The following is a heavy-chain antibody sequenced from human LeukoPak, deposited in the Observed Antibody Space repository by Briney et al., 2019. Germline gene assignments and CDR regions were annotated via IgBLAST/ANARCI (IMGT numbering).Heavy chain of an antibody. V-gene: IGHV5-51*01. CDR1: GYSFTSYW. CDR2: IYPGDSDT. Sequence: GESLKISCKGSGYSFTSYWIGWVRQMPGKGLEWMGIIYPGDSDTRYSPSFQGQVTISADKSISTAYLQWSSLKASDTAMYYCARHKYCSGGSCYSGPFGYWGQGTLVTVX. D-gene: IGHD2-15*01. J-gene: IGHJ4*02. CDR3: ARHKYCSGGSCYSGPFGY.